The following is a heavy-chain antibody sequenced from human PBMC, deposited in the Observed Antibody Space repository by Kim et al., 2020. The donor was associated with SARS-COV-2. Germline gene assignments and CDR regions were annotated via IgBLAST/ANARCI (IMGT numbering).Heavy chain of an antibody. D-gene: IGHD2-8*02. CDR1: GGSISSSDYY. J-gene: IGHJ5*02. CDR2: IYYTGTT. CDR3: SRHGCTGGVCYFDP. V-gene: IGHV4-39*01. Sequence: SETLSLTCTVSGGSISSSDYYWDWIRQPPGKGLEWIGSIYYTGTTYYNPSLKSRVTISVDTSKNQFSLKLSSVTDATVYYCSRHGCTGGVCYFDPWGQGT.